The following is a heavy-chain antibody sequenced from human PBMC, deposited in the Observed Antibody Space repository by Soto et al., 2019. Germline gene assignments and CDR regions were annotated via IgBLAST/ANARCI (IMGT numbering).Heavy chain of an antibody. CDR1: GFTFSSFA. CDR3: VKTRIADRELMGYYYGMDV. D-gene: IGHD1-26*01. Sequence: PGGSLRLSCSASGFTFSSFAMHWVRQAPGKGLEYVSAISRSGGSAHYADSVNGRFTISRDNSKNTLYLQMSSLRAEDTALYYCVKTRIADRELMGYYYGMDVWGQGTTVTVSS. J-gene: IGHJ6*02. CDR2: ISRSGGSA. V-gene: IGHV3-64D*06.